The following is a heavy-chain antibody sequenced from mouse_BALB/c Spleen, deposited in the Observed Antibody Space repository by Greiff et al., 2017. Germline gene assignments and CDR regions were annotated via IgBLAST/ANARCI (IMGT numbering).Heavy chain of an antibody. V-gene: IGHV5-17*02. D-gene: IGHD2-4*01. CDR2: ISSGSSTS. J-gene: IGHJ3*01. Sequence: EVQLVESGGGLVQPGGSRKLSCAASGFTFSSFGMHWVRQAPEKGLEWVAYISSGSSTSYYADTVKGRFTISRDNPKNTLFLQMTSLRSEDTAMYYCARECPYDYDGGFPYWGQGTLVTVSA. CDR1: GFTFSSFG. CDR3: ARECPYDYDGGFPY.